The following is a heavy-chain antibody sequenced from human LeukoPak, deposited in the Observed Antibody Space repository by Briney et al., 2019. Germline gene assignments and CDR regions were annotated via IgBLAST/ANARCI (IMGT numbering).Heavy chain of an antibody. CDR3: ARGDYYGPDDY. CDR2: IYYSGST. CDR1: GGSISSSSYY. D-gene: IGHD3-10*01. J-gene: IGHJ4*02. V-gene: IGHV4-39*07. Sequence: SETLSLTCTVSGGSISSSSYYWGWIRQPPGKGLEWIGSIYYSGSTYYNPSLKSRVTISVDTSKNQFSLKLSSVTAADTAVYYCARGDYYGPDDYWGQGTLVTVSS.